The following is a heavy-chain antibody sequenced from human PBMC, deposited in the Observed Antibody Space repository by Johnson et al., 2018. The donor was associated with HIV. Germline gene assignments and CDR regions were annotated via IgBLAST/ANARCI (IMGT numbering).Heavy chain of an antibody. CDR1: GFTFDDYA. CDR2: IRWDGAIT. Sequence: VQLVESGGGVVQPGGSLRLSCAASGFTFDDYAMHWVRQAPGNGLEWVSLIRWDGAITHYADSVKGRFTISRDNSRNSLYLQMKSLRPEDTALYYCARAEIYEGRVGDFAFDIWGRGTMVTVSS. J-gene: IGHJ3*02. D-gene: IGHD3-10*01. V-gene: IGHV3-43D*03. CDR3: ARAEIYEGRVGDFAFDI.